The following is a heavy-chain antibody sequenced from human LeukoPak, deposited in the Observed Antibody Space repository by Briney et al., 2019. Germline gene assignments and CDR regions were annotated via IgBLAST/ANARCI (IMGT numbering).Heavy chain of an antibody. CDR3: ARHGRYTAMAMVGYFDY. CDR1: GFTFSRYW. D-gene: IGHD5-18*01. J-gene: IGHJ4*02. V-gene: IGHV3-74*01. Sequence: PGGSLRLSCAASGFTFSRYWMHWVRQAPGKGLVWVSRINGDGSTTSYADSVKGGFTISRDNAKNTLYLQMNSLRAEDTAVYYCARHGRYTAMAMVGYFDYWGQGTLVTVSS. CDR2: INGDGSTT.